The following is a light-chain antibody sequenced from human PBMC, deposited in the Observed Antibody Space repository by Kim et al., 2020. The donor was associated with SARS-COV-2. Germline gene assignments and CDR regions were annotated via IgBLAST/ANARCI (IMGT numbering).Light chain of an antibody. CDR3: SSYTSSTTRV. CDR1: SSDVGGYKY. J-gene: IGLJ3*02. Sequence: GQSITISCPGTSSDVGGYKYVSWYQQHPGKAPKLMIYDVSTRPSGVSNRFSGSKSGNTASLTISGLQAEDEADYYCSSYTSSTTRVFGGGTKLTVL. V-gene: IGLV2-14*03. CDR2: DVS.